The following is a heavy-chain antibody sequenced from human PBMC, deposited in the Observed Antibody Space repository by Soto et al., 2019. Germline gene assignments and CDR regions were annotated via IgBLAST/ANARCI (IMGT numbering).Heavy chain of an antibody. D-gene: IGHD1-1*01. J-gene: IGHJ4*02. Sequence: EVQLVQSGGGLVKPGGSIRLSCAASHFTLSDAWVAWVRQAPGKGLEWVGHIKSRVDSGTTDYAAPVKGSFSISRDDSENTLYLQMNNLKREDTAVYYCNLKSGGTQGYFNYWGQGTLVTVSS. V-gene: IGHV3-15*01. CDR2: IKSRVDSGTT. CDR1: HFTLSDAW. CDR3: NLKSGGTQGYFNY.